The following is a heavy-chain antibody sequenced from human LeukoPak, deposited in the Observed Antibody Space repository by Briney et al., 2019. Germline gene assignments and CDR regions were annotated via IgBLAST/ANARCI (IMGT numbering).Heavy chain of an antibody. D-gene: IGHD1-26*01. Sequence: PSETLSLTCTVSGGSISSSSYYWGWIRQPPGKGLEWIGSNYYSGSTYYNPSLKSHVTISVDTSKNQSSLKLSSVTAADQAVYYCARHLSVVGATIGGGYDYWGQGTLVTVSS. J-gene: IGHJ4*02. V-gene: IGHV4-39*01. CDR1: GGSISSSSYY. CDR3: ARHLSVVGATIGGGYDY. CDR2: NYYSGST.